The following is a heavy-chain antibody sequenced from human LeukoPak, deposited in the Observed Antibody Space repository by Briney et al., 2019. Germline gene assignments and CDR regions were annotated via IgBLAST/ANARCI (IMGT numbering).Heavy chain of an antibody. CDR3: ARVAGSIDY. CDR2: MNPNSGYT. V-gene: IGHV1-8*03. Sequence: ASVKVSCKTSVYTFTTYDINWVRQATGQGLEWVGWMNPNSGYTGYAQKFQGRVTITRDTSISTAYMELSSLRSEDTAVYYCARVAGSIDYWGQGTLVTVSS. J-gene: IGHJ4*02. D-gene: IGHD6-19*01. CDR1: VYTFTTYD.